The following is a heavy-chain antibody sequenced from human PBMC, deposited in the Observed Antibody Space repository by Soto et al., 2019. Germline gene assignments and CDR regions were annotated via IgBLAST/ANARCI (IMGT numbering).Heavy chain of an antibody. CDR2: IYYSGST. Sequence: QVQLQESGPGLVKPSETLSLTCTVSGGSISSYYWSWIRQPPGKGLEWIGYIYYSGSTNYNPSLKSRVTISVDTSKNQFSLKLSYVTAADTAVYYCARGWGIAAAGTVYYYYGMDVWGQGTTVTVSS. V-gene: IGHV4-59*01. J-gene: IGHJ6*02. D-gene: IGHD6-13*01. CDR1: GGSISSYY. CDR3: ARGWGIAAAGTVYYYYGMDV.